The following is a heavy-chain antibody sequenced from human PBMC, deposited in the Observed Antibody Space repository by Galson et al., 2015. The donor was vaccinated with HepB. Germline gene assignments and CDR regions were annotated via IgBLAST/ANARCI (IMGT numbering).Heavy chain of an antibody. CDR3: AGFPGGGGHAFDY. CDR2: TFYRGSA. Sequence: ATLSLTCTVSGVSIRSYYWSWIRQPPGKGLAWIGYTFYRGSAKYNPSLKSRVTIPIDTSKNQFSLKLTSVTAADTAIYYCAGFPGGGGHAFDYWGQGSLVSVSS. J-gene: IGHJ4*02. CDR1: GVSIRSYY. D-gene: IGHD2-15*01. V-gene: IGHV4-59*01.